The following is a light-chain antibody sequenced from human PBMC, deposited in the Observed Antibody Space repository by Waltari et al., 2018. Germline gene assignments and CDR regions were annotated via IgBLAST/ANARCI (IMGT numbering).Light chain of an antibody. CDR1: QSISTY. CDR2: AAA. V-gene: IGKV1-39*01. Sequence: DIQMTQSPSSLSASVGDRVTINCRASQSISTYLNWYQQKPGKAPKLLIFAAASLQSGVPSRFGGSGSGTAFTLTIRSLQPEDFATYYCQQTYNSPPWTFGQGTKVEIK. CDR3: QQTYNSPPWT. J-gene: IGKJ1*01.